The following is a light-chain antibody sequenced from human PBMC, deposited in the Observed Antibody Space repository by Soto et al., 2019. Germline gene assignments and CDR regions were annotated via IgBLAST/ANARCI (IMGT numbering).Light chain of an antibody. J-gene: IGKJ1*01. CDR2: GAS. CDR1: QSVSSSY. V-gene: IGKV3-20*01. CDR3: QQSET. Sequence: EIVLTQSPGTLSLSPGERATLSCRASQSVSSSYLAWYQQKPGQAPRLLIYGASSRATGIPDRFIGSGSGTDFTLTISRLEPEDFAVYYCQQSETFGQGTKVDI.